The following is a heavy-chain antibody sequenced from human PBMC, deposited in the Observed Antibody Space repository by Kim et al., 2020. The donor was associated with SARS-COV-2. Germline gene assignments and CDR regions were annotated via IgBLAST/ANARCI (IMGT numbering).Heavy chain of an antibody. CDR3: ARVLRYFGAPDY. Sequence: ASVKVSCEASGFTLTDYYIHWVRQAPGQGLEWMGWLNPDNDSINYAQKFRGRVTMTGDTSISTAYMELNSLRSDDTAVYYCARVLRYFGAPDYWGQGTLVTVSS. CDR1: GFTLTDYY. CDR2: LNPDNDSI. D-gene: IGHD3-9*01. V-gene: IGHV1-2*02. J-gene: IGHJ4*02.